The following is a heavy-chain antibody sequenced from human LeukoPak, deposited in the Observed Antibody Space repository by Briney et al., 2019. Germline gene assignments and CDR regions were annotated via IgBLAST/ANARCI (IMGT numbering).Heavy chain of an antibody. CDR1: GGSISSYY. CDR2: IYYSGST. CDR3: ARDQLYYDSSGYAFDI. J-gene: IGHJ3*02. Sequence: SETLSLTCTVCGGSISSYYWSWIRQPPGKGLEWIGYIYYSGSTNYNPSLKSRVTISVDTSKNQFSLKLSSVTAADTAVYYCARDQLYYDSSGYAFDIWGQGTMVTVSS. V-gene: IGHV4-59*01. D-gene: IGHD3-22*01.